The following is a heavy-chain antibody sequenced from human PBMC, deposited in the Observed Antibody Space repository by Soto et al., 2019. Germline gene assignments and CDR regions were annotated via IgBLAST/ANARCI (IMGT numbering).Heavy chain of an antibody. V-gene: IGHV3-21*01. CDR1: GFTFSSYS. D-gene: IGHD6-13*01. CDR3: ARDCLASIAAAVRGWFDP. J-gene: IGHJ5*02. Sequence: VGSLRLSCAASGFTFSSYSMNWVRQAPGKGLEWVSSISSSSSYIYYADSVKGRFTISRDNAKNSLYLQMNSLRAEDTAVYYCARDCLASIAAAVRGWFDPWGQGTLVTVSS. CDR2: ISSSSSYI.